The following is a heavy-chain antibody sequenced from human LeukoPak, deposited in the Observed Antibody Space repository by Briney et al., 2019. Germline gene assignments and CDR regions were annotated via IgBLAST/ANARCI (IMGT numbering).Heavy chain of an antibody. CDR2: ISWNSGSI. Sequence: GRSLRLSCAASGFTFDDYAMHWVRQAPGKGLEWVSGISWNSGSIGYADSVKGRFTISRDNAKNSLYLQMNSLRAEDMALYYCAKDRVSSSWYFFDYWGQGTLVTVSS. J-gene: IGHJ4*02. CDR1: GFTFDDYA. D-gene: IGHD6-13*01. CDR3: AKDRVSSSWYFFDY. V-gene: IGHV3-9*03.